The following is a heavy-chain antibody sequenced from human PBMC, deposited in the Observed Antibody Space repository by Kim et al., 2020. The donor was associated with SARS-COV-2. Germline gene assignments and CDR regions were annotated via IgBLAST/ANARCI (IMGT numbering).Heavy chain of an antibody. CDR2: ISSDGGST. J-gene: IGHJ4*02. Sequence: GGSLRLSCSASGFTFSNYAMHCVRQAPGKGLEYVSAISSDGGSTYYADSVKGRFTISRDNSKNMLYVQMSSLRVEDTAIYYCVTRNYYNSGSYYEGAPFDFWGQGTLVTVSS. D-gene: IGHD3-10*01. CDR3: VTRNYYNSGSYYEGAPFDF. CDR1: GFTFSNYA. V-gene: IGHV3-64*05.